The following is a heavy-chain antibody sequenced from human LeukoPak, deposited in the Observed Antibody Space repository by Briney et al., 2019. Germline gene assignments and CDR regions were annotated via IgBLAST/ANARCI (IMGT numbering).Heavy chain of an antibody. V-gene: IGHV1-69*05. Sequence: GASVKVSCKAAAAGFSSYAISWVRQAPGQGLEWMGRIIPIFGTANYAQKFQGRVTITTDESTSTAYMELSSLRSEDTAVYYCASIAVAGTLGWGQGTLVTVSS. CDR1: AAGFSSYA. CDR3: ASIAVAGTLG. CDR2: IIPIFGTA. J-gene: IGHJ4*02. D-gene: IGHD6-19*01.